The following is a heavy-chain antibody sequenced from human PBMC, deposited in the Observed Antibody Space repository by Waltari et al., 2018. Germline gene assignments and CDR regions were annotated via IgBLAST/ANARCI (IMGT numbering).Heavy chain of an antibody. CDR3: ARGLFWGGYHEDFQH. J-gene: IGHJ1*01. Sequence: QVQLMQSGAEVKKLGALAKAFCKASGYTFTRYDINRVRQAPGQGLEWMGWMNPNSGNTGYAQKFQGRVTITRNTSISTAYMELSSLRSEDTAVYYCARGLFWGGYHEDFQHWGQGTLVTVSS. CDR1: GYTFTRYD. D-gene: IGHD3-3*01. V-gene: IGHV1-8*03. CDR2: MNPNSGNT.